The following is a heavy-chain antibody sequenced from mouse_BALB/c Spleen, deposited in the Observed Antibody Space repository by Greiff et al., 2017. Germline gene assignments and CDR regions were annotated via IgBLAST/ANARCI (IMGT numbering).Heavy chain of an antibody. V-gene: IGHV1-80*01. CDR3: AREGGAYYRYDQAWFAY. CDR1: GYAFSSYW. CDR2: IYPGDGDT. D-gene: IGHD2-14*01. J-gene: IGHJ3*01. Sequence: VQLQESGAELVRPGSSVKISCKASGYAFSSYWMNWVKQRPGQGLEWIGQIYPGDGDTNYNGKFKGKATLTADKSSSTAYMQLSSLTSEDSAVYFCAREGGAYYRYDQAWFAYWGQVTLVTVSA.